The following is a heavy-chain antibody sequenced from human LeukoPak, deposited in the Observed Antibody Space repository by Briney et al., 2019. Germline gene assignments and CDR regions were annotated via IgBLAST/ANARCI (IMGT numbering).Heavy chain of an antibody. V-gene: IGHV4-59*01. D-gene: IGHD6-19*01. J-gene: IGHJ6*02. CDR2: IYYSGST. Sequence: SETLSLTCTVSGGSISSYYWSWIRQPPGKGLEWIGYIYYSGSTNYNPSLKSRVTISVDTSKNQFSLKLSSVTAADTAVYYCARDGSGPGYGMDVWGQGTTVTVSS. CDR3: ARDGSGPGYGMDV. CDR1: GGSISSYY.